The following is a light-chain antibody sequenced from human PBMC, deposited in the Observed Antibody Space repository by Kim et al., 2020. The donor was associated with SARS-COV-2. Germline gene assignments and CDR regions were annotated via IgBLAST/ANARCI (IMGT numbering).Light chain of an antibody. Sequence: SASVGDSVTNTCRASESISSRLAWDEQKPEKAPKRLIYDAFSLESGVPSRFSGSGSGTDFTHTLTSLQPDDFATYYCQQYNTYPYTFGQGTKLEI. CDR3: QQYNTYPYT. CDR1: ESISSR. J-gene: IGKJ2*01. CDR2: DAF. V-gene: IGKV1-5*01.